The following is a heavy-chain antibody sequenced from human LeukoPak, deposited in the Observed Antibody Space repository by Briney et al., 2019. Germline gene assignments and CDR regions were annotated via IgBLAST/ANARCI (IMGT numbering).Heavy chain of an antibody. Sequence: SETLSLTCVVSGDSINNYYWNWFRKPPRKGLEWIGWISYTGTTNYNPSLKSRVSISIDTSKNQFSLELNSVTATDTAVYYCARGRNNAWKTDYWGQGTLVTVSS. CDR3: ARGRNNAWKTDY. D-gene: IGHD2-8*01. J-gene: IGHJ4*02. CDR1: GDSINNYY. V-gene: IGHV4-59*01. CDR2: ISYTGTT.